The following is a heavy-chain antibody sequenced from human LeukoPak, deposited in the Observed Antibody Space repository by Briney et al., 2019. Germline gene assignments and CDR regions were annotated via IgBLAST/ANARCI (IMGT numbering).Heavy chain of an antibody. J-gene: IGHJ4*02. D-gene: IGHD3-22*01. CDR3: ARHDYYYDSSGYSGKFDY. CDR2: IYYSGST. CDR1: GGSISSSSYY. V-gene: IGHV4-39*01. Sequence: SETLSLTCTVSGGSISSSSYYWGWIRQPPGKGLEWIGSIYYSGSTYYNPSLKSRVTISVDTSKNQFSLKLSSVTAADTAVYYCARHDYYYDSSGYSGKFDYWGQGTLVTVSS.